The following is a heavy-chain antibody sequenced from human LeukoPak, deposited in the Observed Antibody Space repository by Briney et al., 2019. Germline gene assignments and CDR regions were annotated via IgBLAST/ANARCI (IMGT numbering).Heavy chain of an antibody. CDR3: ASPRSSSGWDGDFDY. Sequence: PSETLSLTCIVSGGSISGKYWSWIRQPAGKGLEWIGRINTSGNTNYNPSLKSRVTMSADTSQNQFSLELTSVTAADTAVYYCASPRSSSGWDGDFDYWGQGTLVTVSS. J-gene: IGHJ4*02. CDR1: GGSISGKY. CDR2: INTSGNT. V-gene: IGHV4-4*07. D-gene: IGHD6-19*01.